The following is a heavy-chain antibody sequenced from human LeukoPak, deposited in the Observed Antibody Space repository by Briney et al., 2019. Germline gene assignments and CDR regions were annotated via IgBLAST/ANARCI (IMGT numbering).Heavy chain of an antibody. Sequence: GGSLRLSCTASGFTFGDYAMSWVRQAPGKGLEWVGFIRSKAYGGTTEYAASVKGRFTISRDDSKSIAYLQMNSLKTEDTAVYYCTRDMGYRAVAGAFDYWGQGTLVTVSS. CDR1: GFTFGDYA. CDR2: IRSKAYGGTT. D-gene: IGHD6-19*01. V-gene: IGHV3-49*04. CDR3: TRDMGYRAVAGAFDY. J-gene: IGHJ4*02.